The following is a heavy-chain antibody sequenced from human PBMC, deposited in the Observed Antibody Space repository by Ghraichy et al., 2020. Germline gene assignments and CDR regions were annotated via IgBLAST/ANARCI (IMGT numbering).Heavy chain of an antibody. CDR3: ARGPYYYDATGFTLGH. CDR2: INTNTGDT. J-gene: IGHJ4*02. CDR1: GYTFTAYF. D-gene: IGHD3-22*01. Sequence: ASVKVSCKPSGYTFTAYFMHWVRQAPGQGLEWMGWINTNTGDTKYAQKFQGRVTMTRDTSINTAYMEVSRLTSDDSAVYYCARGPYYYDATGFTLGHWGQGTLIAVSS. V-gene: IGHV1-2*02.